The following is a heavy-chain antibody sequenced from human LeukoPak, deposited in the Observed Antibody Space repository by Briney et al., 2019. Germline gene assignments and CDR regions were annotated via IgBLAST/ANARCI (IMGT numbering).Heavy chain of an antibody. CDR3: AKEKSGYYGSGSYWFDS. CDR2: ISGSATST. J-gene: IGHJ5*01. CDR1: GFTFSNFA. V-gene: IGHV3-23*01. Sequence: PGGSLRLSCVGSGFTFSNFAISWVRQAPGKGLEWVSAISGSATSTYYADFVKGRFTFSRDNSKSTVYLQMASLRAEDTAIYCCAKEKSGYYGSGSYWFDSWGQGTLVTVSS. D-gene: IGHD3-10*01.